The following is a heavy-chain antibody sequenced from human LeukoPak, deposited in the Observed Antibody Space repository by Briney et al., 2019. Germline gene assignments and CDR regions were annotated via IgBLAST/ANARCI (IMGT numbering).Heavy chain of an antibody. V-gene: IGHV3-30*02. CDR1: GFSFRTYG. Sequence: PGGSLRLSCAASGFSFRTYGMHWVRQAPGKWLEWVSFIRYDGIVKYYAASVKGRFTISRDNSKNALYLQMNCLRTEDTAVYFCAKDDYGNSLVDPWGQGTLVTVSS. D-gene: IGHD4-23*01. CDR3: AKDDYGNSLVDP. CDR2: IRYDGIVK. J-gene: IGHJ5*02.